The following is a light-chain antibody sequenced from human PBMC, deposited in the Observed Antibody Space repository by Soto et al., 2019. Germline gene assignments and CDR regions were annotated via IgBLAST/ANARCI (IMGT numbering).Light chain of an antibody. Sequence: SVLTQPPSVSGAPGQRVTISCAGTSSNIGAGYGVHWYQQLPGRAPKLLIHNYVNRPSGVPDRFSGSKSGTSASLAITGLQGEDEGDYYCQSYDSSLSGWVFGGGTKVTVL. V-gene: IGLV1-40*01. CDR3: QSYDSSLSGWV. J-gene: IGLJ3*02. CDR1: SSNIGAGYG. CDR2: NYV.